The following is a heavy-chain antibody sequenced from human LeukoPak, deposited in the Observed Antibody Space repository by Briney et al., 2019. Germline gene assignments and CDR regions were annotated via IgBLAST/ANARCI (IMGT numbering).Heavy chain of an antibody. V-gene: IGHV1-2*02. CDR1: GYTFTGYY. CDR2: INPNSGGT. Sequence: ASVKVPCKASGYTFTGYYIHWVRQAPGQGLEWMGWINPNSGGTNYAQKFQGRVTMTRDTSISTAYMELSRLRSDDTAVYYCARDPVHAFDIWGEGAMVTVAS. J-gene: IGHJ3*02. CDR3: ARDPVHAFDI. D-gene: IGHD3-10*01.